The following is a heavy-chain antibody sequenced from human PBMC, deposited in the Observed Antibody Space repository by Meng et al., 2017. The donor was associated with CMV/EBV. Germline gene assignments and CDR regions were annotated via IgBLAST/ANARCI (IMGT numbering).Heavy chain of an antibody. J-gene: IGHJ4*02. CDR1: GYTFSSYG. CDR3: ARAPIFSGGDCSR. D-gene: IGHD2-21*02. Sequence: QVQLVQSGAEVKKPGASVKASCKASGYTFSSYGISWVRQSPGQGLEWMGWISGYNGQTKYAQKFQGRVTMTTDTPTSTAYMELRSLRSDDTAVYYCARAPIFSGGDCSRWGQGTLVTVSS. V-gene: IGHV1-18*01. CDR2: ISGYNGQT.